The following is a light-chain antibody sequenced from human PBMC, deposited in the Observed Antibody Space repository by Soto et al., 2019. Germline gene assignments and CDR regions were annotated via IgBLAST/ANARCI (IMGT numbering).Light chain of an antibody. J-gene: IGLJ1*01. CDR2: EVS. V-gene: IGLV2-14*01. CDR3: SSYAGSNRV. CDR1: SSDVGGYNY. Sequence: QSALTQPASVSGSPGQSITISCTGTSSDVGGYNYVSWYQQHPGKAPKLMIYEVSNRPLGVSNRFSGSKSGNTASLTISGLQAEDEADYYCSSYAGSNRVFGTGTKVTVL.